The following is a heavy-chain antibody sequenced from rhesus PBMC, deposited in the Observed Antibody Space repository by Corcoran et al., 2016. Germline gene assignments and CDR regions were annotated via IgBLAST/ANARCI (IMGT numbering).Heavy chain of an antibody. CDR2: VDPENGEA. J-gene: IGHJ4*01. V-gene: IGHV1-111*02. CDR3: ATSYCTGSGCYDDGGFDY. Sequence: EVQLVQSGAEVKKPGASVKISCKASGYTFTDYYLHWVRQAPGKGLEWMGRVDPENGEAKPAQKFQERVTRPADTSTDTAYMELSSLRSEDTAVYYCATSYCTGSGCYDDGGFDYWGQGVLVTVSS. D-gene: IGHD2-21*01. CDR1: GYTFTDYY.